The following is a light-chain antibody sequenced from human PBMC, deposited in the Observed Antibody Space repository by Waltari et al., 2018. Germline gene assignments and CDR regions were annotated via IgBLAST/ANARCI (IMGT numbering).Light chain of an antibody. CDR2: GVT. J-gene: IGLJ3*02. V-gene: IGLV2-11*01. CDR1: FPAITLPAH. CDR3: CSYAGSYTWV. Sequence: QTPLTKPQSPCRSPRPSATTSCSATFPAITLPAHVSWYQPHPVHAPKLIPYGVTERPAGVPHRFSGSKSGDTASLTISGLQADDEADYYCCSYAGSYTWVFGGGTKLTVL.